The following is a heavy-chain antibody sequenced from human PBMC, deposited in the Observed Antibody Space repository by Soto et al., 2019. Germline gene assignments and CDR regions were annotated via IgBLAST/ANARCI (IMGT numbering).Heavy chain of an antibody. Sequence: SETLSLTCTVSGGSISSYYWSWIRQPPGKGLEWIGYIYYSGSTNYNPSLKSRVTISVDTSKNQFSLNLSSVTAADTAVYYCARVWGYYFADWGQGSLVTVSS. CDR1: GGSISSYY. CDR3: ARVWGYYFAD. D-gene: IGHD3-16*01. J-gene: IGHJ4*02. V-gene: IGHV4-59*01. CDR2: IYYSGST.